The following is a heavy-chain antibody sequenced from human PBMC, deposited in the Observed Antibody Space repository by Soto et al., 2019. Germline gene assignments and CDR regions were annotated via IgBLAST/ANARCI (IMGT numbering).Heavy chain of an antibody. V-gene: IGHV3-33*01. Sequence: PGGSLRLSCAASGFTFSSYGMRWVRQAPGKGLEWVAVIWYDGSNKYYADSVKGRFTISRDNSKNTLYLQMNSLRAEDTAVYYCARDIGIAAAGPFDYWGQGTLVTV. D-gene: IGHD6-13*01. CDR3: ARDIGIAAAGPFDY. CDR1: GFTFSSYG. J-gene: IGHJ4*02. CDR2: IWYDGSNK.